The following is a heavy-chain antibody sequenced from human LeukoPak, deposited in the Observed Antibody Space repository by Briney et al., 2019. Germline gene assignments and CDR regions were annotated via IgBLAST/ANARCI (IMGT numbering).Heavy chain of an antibody. J-gene: IGHJ6*03. Sequence: GGSLRLSCAASGFTFSDYYMSWIRQAPGKGLDWVSYISSSGSTIYYADSVKGRFTISRDNAKNSLYLQMNSLRAEDTAVYYCARGSGYYYYSYMDVWGKGTTVTVSS. CDR1: GFTFSDYY. V-gene: IGHV3-11*04. CDR3: ARGSGYYYYSYMDV. CDR2: ISSSGSTI.